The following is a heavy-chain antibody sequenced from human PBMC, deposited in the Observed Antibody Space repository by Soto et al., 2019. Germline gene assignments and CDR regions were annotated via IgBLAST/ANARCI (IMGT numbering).Heavy chain of an antibody. CDR3: ARDPDTAIDY. V-gene: IGHV3-23*01. CDR2: LTDSGGST. J-gene: IGHJ4*02. Sequence: GGSLRLSCAASGFTFSTYAMSWVRQAPGKGLEWVSALTDSGGSTYYVDSVKGRFTISRDNAKSSLYLQMNSLRAEDTAVYYCARDPDTAIDYWGQGTLVTVSS. D-gene: IGHD5-18*01. CDR1: GFTFSTYA.